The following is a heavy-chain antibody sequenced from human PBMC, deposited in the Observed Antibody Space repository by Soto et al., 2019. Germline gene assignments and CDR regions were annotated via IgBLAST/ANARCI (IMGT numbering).Heavy chain of an antibody. CDR1: GYSFTTYC. CDR2: IYPGDSDT. Sequence: PGECLKISCKGSGYSFTTYCIGWVLQMPWKGLERMGVIYPGDSDTRFSPSFQGQVTISVDMSISTAYLQWSSLKASDTAMYYCARQADHYDRYSFGYWGQGTTVPVSS. V-gene: IGHV5-51*01. CDR3: ARQADHYDRYSFGY. J-gene: IGHJ4*02. D-gene: IGHD3-22*01.